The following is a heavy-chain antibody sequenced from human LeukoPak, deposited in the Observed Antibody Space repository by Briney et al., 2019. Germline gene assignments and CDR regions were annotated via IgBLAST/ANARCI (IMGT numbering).Heavy chain of an antibody. CDR2: ISYDGSNK. CDR3: ARNTYYYDSSGYIDY. V-gene: IGHV3-30*01. J-gene: IGHJ4*02. D-gene: IGHD3-22*01. CDR1: GFTFSSYA. Sequence: PGGSLRLSCAASGFTFSSYAMHWVRQASGKGLEWVAVISYDGSNKYYADSVKGRFTISRDNSKNTLYLQMNSLRAEDTAVYYCARNTYYYDSSGYIDYWGQGTLVTVSS.